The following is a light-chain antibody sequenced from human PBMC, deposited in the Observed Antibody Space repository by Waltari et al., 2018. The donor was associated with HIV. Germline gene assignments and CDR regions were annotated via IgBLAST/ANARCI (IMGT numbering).Light chain of an antibody. J-gene: IGKJ2*01. V-gene: IGKV1-13*02. CDR1: QGISSA. CDR3: QHFNSYPHT. Sequence: AIQLIQSPSSLSASVGDRVTITCRASQGISSALAWYQQKPGKAPKLLIYEASSLESGVPSRFSGSGSGTDFTLTISSLQPADFATYYCQHFNSYPHTFGQGTKLEIK. CDR2: EAS.